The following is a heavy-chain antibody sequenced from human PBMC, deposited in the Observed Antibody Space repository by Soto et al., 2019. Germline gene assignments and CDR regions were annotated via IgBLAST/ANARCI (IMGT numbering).Heavy chain of an antibody. CDR1: GFTFSSYW. Sequence: EVQLVESGGDLVQPGGSLRLSCAASGFTFSSYWMTWVRQAPGKGLEWVANIKEDGSQKYYVASVQGRFTISRDNAKNSLYLQMNSLRAEDTAAYYCARDRQWGADDYCWGQGTLVTVSS. CDR3: ARDRQWGADDYC. D-gene: IGHD6-19*01. V-gene: IGHV3-7*01. CDR2: IKEDGSQK. J-gene: IGHJ4*02.